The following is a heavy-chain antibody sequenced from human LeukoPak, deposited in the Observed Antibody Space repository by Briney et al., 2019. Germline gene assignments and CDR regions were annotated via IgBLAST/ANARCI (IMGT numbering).Heavy chain of an antibody. J-gene: IGHJ4*02. CDR3: AKDPYGGYYFDY. CDR2: IRYDGSNK. D-gene: IGHD4-23*01. CDR1: GFTFSSYG. V-gene: IGHV3-30*02. Sequence: SGGSLRLSCAASGFTFSSYGMHWVRQAPGKGLEWVAFIRYDGSNKYYADSVKGRFTISRDNSKNTLYLQMNSLRAEDAAVYYCAKDPYGGYYFDYWGQGTLVTVSS.